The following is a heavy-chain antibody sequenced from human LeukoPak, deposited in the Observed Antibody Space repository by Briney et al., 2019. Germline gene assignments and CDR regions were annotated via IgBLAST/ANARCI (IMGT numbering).Heavy chain of an antibody. Sequence: GASVKVSCKASGYTFTGYYMLWLRQAPGQGLEWIGWISPNSGGSNYAQKFQGRVTMNRDTSISTAYIELGRLRSDDTAVYYCARDSGYDYGGYWGQGTLVTVSS. CDR3: ARDSGYDYGGY. D-gene: IGHD5-12*01. CDR1: GYTFTGYY. CDR2: ISPNSGGS. J-gene: IGHJ4*02. V-gene: IGHV1-2*02.